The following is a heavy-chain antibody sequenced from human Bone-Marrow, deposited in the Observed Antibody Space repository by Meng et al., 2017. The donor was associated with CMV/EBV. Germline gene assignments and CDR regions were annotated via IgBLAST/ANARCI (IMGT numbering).Heavy chain of an antibody. J-gene: IGHJ6*02. CDR3: ARDQTDIVVVPASTSYYYGRDV. CDR1: GFTFSSYE. Sequence: GESLKISCAASGFTFSSYEMNWVRQAPGKGLEWVSYISSSGSTIYYADSVKGRFTISRDNAKNSLYLQMNSLRAEDTAVYYCARDQTDIVVVPASTSYYYGRDVWGQGNTVNV. D-gene: IGHD2-2*01. CDR2: ISSSGSTI. V-gene: IGHV3-48*03.